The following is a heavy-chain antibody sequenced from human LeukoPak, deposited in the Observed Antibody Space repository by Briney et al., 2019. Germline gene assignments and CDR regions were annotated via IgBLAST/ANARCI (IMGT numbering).Heavy chain of an antibody. CDR2: ISYDGSNK. V-gene: IGHV3-30*18. Sequence: GGSLRLSCAASGFTFSSYGMHWVRQAPGKGLEWVAVISYDGSNKYYADSVKGRFTISRDNSKNTLYLQMNSLRAEDTAVYYCAKDRGGRFYDSSGYDYWGQGTLVTVSS. CDR3: AKDRGGRFYDSSGYDY. CDR1: GFTFSSYG. J-gene: IGHJ4*02. D-gene: IGHD3-22*01.